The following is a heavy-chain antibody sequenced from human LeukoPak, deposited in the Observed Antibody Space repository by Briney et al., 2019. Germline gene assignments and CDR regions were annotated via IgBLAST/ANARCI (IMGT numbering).Heavy chain of an antibody. CDR2: INPNSGGT. J-gene: IGHJ4*02. CDR3: ARVRDVYSSGWGFDY. CDR1: GYTFTGYY. D-gene: IGHD6-19*01. V-gene: IGHV1-2*02. Sequence: AASVKVSCQASGYTFTGYYMHWVRQAPGQGLEWMGWINPNSGGTNYAQKFQGRVTMTRDTSISTAYMELSRLRSDDTAVYYCARVRDVYSSGWGFDYWGQGTLVTVSS.